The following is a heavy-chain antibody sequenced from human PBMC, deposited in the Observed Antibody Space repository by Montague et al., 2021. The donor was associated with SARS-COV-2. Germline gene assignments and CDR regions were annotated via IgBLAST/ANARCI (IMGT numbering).Heavy chain of an antibody. CDR3: ARGAPTISGRVVVFTGTGWYFDF. CDR1: GGSFSGYH. V-gene: IGHV4-34*01. CDR2: INHSGST. D-gene: IGHD3-22*01. J-gene: IGHJ2*01. Sequence: SETLSLTCAVYGGSFSGYHWSWIRQPPGKGLEWTGEINHSGSTNYNPSLKSRVSISVDTSKNQFSLKLSSVTVADTAVYYCARGAPTISGRVVVFTGTGWYFDFWGRGTLVTVSS.